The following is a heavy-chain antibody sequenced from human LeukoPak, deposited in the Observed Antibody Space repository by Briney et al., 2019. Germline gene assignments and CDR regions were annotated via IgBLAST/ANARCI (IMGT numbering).Heavy chain of an antibody. J-gene: IGHJ5*02. CDR1: GASFSNYY. V-gene: IGHV4-59*08. CDR3: ARQFDP. CDR2: IYSSGST. Sequence: PSETLSLTCTVSGASFSNYYWSWIRQPPGKGLEWIGHIYSSGSTNYNPSLKSRLTISLDTSKNQFSLKLSSVTAADTDVYYCARQFDPWGQGILVTVSS.